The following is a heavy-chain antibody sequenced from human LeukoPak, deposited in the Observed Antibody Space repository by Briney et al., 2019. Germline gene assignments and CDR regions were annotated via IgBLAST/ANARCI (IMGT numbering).Heavy chain of an antibody. CDR3: TTAYYYDSSGYYYGFDY. V-gene: IGHV3-15*01. D-gene: IGHD3-22*01. Sequence: GGSLRLSCAASGFTVSSNYMSWFRQAPGKGLEWVGRIKSKTDGGTTDYAAPVKGRFTISRDDSKNTLYLQMNSLKTEDTAVYYCTTAYYYDSSGYYYGFDYWGQGTLVTVSS. J-gene: IGHJ4*02. CDR2: IKSKTDGGTT. CDR1: GFTVSSNY.